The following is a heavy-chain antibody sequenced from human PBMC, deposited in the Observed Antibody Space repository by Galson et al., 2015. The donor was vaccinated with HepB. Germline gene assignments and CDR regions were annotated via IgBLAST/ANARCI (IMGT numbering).Heavy chain of an antibody. CDR2: ISYDGSNK. D-gene: IGHD2-2*01. CDR1: GFTFSSYA. Sequence: SLRLSCAASGFTFSSYAMHWVRQAPGKGLEWVAVISYDGSNKYYADSVKGRFTISRDNSKNTLYLQMNSLRAEDTAVYYCARDFVPHGPYQFYFDYWGQGTLVTVSS. J-gene: IGHJ4*02. CDR3: ARDFVPHGPYQFYFDY. V-gene: IGHV3-30-3*01.